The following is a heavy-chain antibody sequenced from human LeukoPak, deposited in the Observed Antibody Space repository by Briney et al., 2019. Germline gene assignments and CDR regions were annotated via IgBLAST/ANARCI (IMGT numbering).Heavy chain of an antibody. J-gene: IGHJ5*02. Sequence: PVQPLDSPSVTIDASGGATYYADSVKGRFTISRDNSKNTFYLQMNSLRAEDTAVYSCAKGSGSGWYGWFAPWGQGTLVTVSS. CDR2: IDASGGAT. CDR3: AKGSGSGWYGWFAP. V-gene: IGHV3-23*01. D-gene: IGHD6-19*01.